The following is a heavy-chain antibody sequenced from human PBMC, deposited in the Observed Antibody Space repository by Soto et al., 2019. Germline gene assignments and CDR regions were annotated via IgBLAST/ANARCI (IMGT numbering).Heavy chain of an antibody. CDR1: GGTFSSYA. Sequence: QVQLVQSGAEVQRPGSSVKVSCKASGGTFSSYAISWVRQAPGQGLEWMGGINPIFGTPHYAQKYQGRVTIPADTFTNTAYMELTRLTSDDTAVYFCAREGRHFDYWGQGTLVTVSS. CDR3: AREGRHFDY. CDR2: INPIFGTP. J-gene: IGHJ4*02. V-gene: IGHV1-69*06.